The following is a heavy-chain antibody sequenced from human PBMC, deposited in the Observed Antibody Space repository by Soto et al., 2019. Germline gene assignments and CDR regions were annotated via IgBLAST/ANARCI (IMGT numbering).Heavy chain of an antibody. D-gene: IGHD4-17*01. Sequence: QVQLVESGGGVVQPGRSLRLSCAASGFIFRNYVIHWVRQAPGKGLEWVALISYDGSSKYYADSVKGRFTISRDNSKNTLYLQMNSLSAEDTAVYYCTRADPTVTLSVFDPWGQGTRVTVSS. CDR1: GFIFRNYV. CDR2: ISYDGSSK. V-gene: IGHV3-30-3*01. J-gene: IGHJ5*02. CDR3: TRADPTVTLSVFDP.